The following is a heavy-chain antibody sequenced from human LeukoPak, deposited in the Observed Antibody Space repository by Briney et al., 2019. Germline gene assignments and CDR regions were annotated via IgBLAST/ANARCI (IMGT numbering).Heavy chain of an antibody. V-gene: IGHV3-21*01. D-gene: IGHD2-2*01. CDR2: MSSSSSYI. Sequence: GESLRLSCAASGFTFSSYSMNWVRQAPGKGLEWFSSMSSSSSYIYYADSVKGRFTISRDNAKNSLYLQMNSLRAEDTAVYYCAREEDIVVVPAATWLGEAAAGHGNFDYWGQGTLVTVSS. CDR1: GFTFSSYS. J-gene: IGHJ4*02. CDR3: AREEDIVVVPAATWLGEAAAGHGNFDY.